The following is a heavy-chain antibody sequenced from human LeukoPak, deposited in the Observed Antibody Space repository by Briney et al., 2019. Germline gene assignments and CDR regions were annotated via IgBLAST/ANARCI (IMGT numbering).Heavy chain of an antibody. Sequence: PSQTLSLTCTVSDDSINNAFYNWNWIRQHPGKGLEWIGYVHHSGTTSYNPSLTSRVSISTDTSKALFSLRLNSVTAADTAVNYCARQPSVVPTAAVDYWGQGILVTVSS. V-gene: IGHV4-31*03. CDR1: DDSINNAFYN. CDR3: ARQPSVVPTAAVDY. J-gene: IGHJ4*02. CDR2: VHHSGTT. D-gene: IGHD2-2*01.